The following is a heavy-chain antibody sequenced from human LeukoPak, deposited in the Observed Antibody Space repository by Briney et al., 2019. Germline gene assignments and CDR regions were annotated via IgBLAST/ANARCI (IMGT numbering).Heavy chain of an antibody. V-gene: IGHV3-48*01. Sequence: GGSLRLSCAASGFTFSTHSMIWVRQAPGKGLEWISYITGSSSPIYYADSVKGRFTISRDNAKKSVYMQMNNLRVEDTAVYYCARRGTDYGDYLDYWGQGTLVTVSS. J-gene: IGHJ4*02. CDR2: ITGSSSPI. D-gene: IGHD4-17*01. CDR1: GFTFSTHS. CDR3: ARRGTDYGDYLDY.